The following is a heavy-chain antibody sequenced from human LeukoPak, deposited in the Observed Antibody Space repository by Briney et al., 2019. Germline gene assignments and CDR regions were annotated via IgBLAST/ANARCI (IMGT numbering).Heavy chain of an antibody. CDR1: GGTFSSYA. D-gene: IGHD2-15*01. CDR2: IIPIFGTA. Sequence: SVKVSCKASGGTFSSYAISWVRQAPGQGLEWMGGIIPIFGTANYAQKFQGRVTITADESTSTAYMELSSLRSEDTAVYYCARVKDSSGGSCYPPHINWFDPWGQGTLVTVSS. V-gene: IGHV1-69*01. CDR3: ARVKDSSGGSCYPPHINWFDP. J-gene: IGHJ5*02.